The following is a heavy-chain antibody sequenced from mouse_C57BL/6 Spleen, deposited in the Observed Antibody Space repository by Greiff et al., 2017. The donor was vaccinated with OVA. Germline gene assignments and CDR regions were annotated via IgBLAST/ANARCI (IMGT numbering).Heavy chain of an antibody. V-gene: IGHV1-55*01. CDR3: ARRGDYDDESAWFAY. D-gene: IGHD2-4*01. J-gene: IGHJ3*01. CDR1: GYTFTSYW. CDR2: IYPGSGST. Sequence: VQLQQPGAELVKPGASVKMSCKASGYTFTSYWITWVKQRPGQGLEWIGDIYPGSGSTNYNEKFKSKATLTVDTSSSTAYMQLSSLTSEDSAVYYCARRGDYDDESAWFAYWGQGTLVTVSA.